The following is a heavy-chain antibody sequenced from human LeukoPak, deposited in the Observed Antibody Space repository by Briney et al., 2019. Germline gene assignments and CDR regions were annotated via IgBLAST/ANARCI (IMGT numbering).Heavy chain of an antibody. J-gene: IGHJ3*01. Sequence: ASVKGSCKASGYAFTSYYMHWVRQAPGQGLEWMGIINPSGGSTSYAQKFQGRVTMTRDTSTSTVYMELSSLRSEDTAVYYCAIFPEYYDSSGALWGQGTMVTVSS. CDR1: GYAFTSYY. D-gene: IGHD3-22*01. CDR2: INPSGGST. V-gene: IGHV1-46*01. CDR3: AIFPEYYDSSGAL.